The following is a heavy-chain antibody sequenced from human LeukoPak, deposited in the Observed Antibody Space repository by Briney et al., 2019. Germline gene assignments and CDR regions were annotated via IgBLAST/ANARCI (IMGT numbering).Heavy chain of an antibody. D-gene: IGHD5-18*01. CDR1: GFTFSSYA. CDR3: AREEVVDTAMGTYYYYGMDV. V-gene: IGHV3-33*08. Sequence: GGSLRLSCAASGFTFSSYAMNWVRQAPGKGLEWVAVIWYDGSNKYYADSVKGRFTISRDNSKNTLYLQMNSLRAEDTAVYYCAREEVVDTAMGTYYYYGMDVWGQGTTVTVSS. J-gene: IGHJ6*02. CDR2: IWYDGSNK.